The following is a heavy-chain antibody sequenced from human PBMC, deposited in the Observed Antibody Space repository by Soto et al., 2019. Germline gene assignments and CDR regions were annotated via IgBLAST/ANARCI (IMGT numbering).Heavy chain of an antibody. J-gene: IGHJ3*02. V-gene: IGHV3-23*01. D-gene: IGHD1-26*01. CDR3: AKAPTSGSSGPDAFDS. CDR1: GFTFSSYA. CDR2: ISGSGGST. Sequence: GGSLRLSCAASGFTFSSYAMSWVRQAPGKGLEWVSAISGSGGSTYYADSVKGRFTISRDNSKNTLYLQMNSLRAEDTAVYYCAKAPTSGSSGPDAFDSWDQGTMVTVSS.